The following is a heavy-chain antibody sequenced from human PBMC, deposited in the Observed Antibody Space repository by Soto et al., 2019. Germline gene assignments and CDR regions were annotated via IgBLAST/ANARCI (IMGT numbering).Heavy chain of an antibody. CDR3: ARKCFDY. J-gene: IGHJ4*02. V-gene: IGHV3-48*03. CDR2: ISSSGSTI. Sequence: GCLRLSCAALGFTCSSYEMNGVRQATGKGLEWVSYISSSGSTIYYADSVKGRFTISRDNAKNSLYLQMNSLRAEDTAVYYCARKCFDYWGQGPLVTVSS. CDR1: GFTCSSYE.